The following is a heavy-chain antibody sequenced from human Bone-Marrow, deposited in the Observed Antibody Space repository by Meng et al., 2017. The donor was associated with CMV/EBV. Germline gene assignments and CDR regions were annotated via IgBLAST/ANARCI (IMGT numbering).Heavy chain of an antibody. CDR2: ISSSGSTI. Sequence: GESLKISCAASGFTFSDYYMSWIRQAPGKGLEWVSYISSSGSTIYYADSVKGRFTISRDNAKNSLYLQMNSLSAEDTAVYYCARVLRGYSGYDSTYYYYGMDVWGQGTTVTVSS. V-gene: IGHV3-11*01. D-gene: IGHD5-12*01. CDR3: ARVLRGYSGYDSTYYYYGMDV. CDR1: GFTFSDYY. J-gene: IGHJ6*02.